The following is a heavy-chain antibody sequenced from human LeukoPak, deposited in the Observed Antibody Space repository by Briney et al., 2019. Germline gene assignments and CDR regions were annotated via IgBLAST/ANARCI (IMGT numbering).Heavy chain of an antibody. CDR1: GFTVNLYY. J-gene: IGHJ3*02. CDR3: ARGWVVATGGFDM. CDR2: IYSGGPT. D-gene: IGHD2-8*02. V-gene: IGHV3-53*01. Sequence: TGGSLRLSCAASGFTVNLYYMTWVRQAPGKGLEWVSVIYSGGPTYYADSVKGRFTISRDNSKNTVYLQMNSLRGEDTAVYFCARGWVVATGGFDMWGQGTMVTVSS.